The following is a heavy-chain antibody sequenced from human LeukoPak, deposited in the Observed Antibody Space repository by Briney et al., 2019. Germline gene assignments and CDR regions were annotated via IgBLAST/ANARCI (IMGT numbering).Heavy chain of an antibody. CDR3: AKKVYAQLDPYYFDN. V-gene: IGHV3-23*01. Sequence: PGGSLRLSCAASGFTFRSYDMSWVRQAPGKGLEWVSTINVSGGITYYADSVKGRFTISRDNSKNTLYLHMNSLRAEDTAVYYCAKKVYAQLDPYYFDNWGQGTLVTVSS. CDR1: GFTFRSYD. D-gene: IGHD1-1*01. J-gene: IGHJ4*02. CDR2: INVSGGIT.